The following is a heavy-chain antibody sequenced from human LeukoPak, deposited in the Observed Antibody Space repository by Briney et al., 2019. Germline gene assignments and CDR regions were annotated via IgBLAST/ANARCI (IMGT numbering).Heavy chain of an antibody. Sequence: PGGSRRLSCAASGFTVSSNYMSWVRQAPGKGLEWVSSISSSSSYIYYADSVKGRFTISRDNAKNSLYLQMNSLRAEDTAVYYCARGIAGAWGFDYWGQGTLVTVSS. CDR2: ISSSSSYI. CDR1: GFTVSSNY. V-gene: IGHV3-21*01. CDR3: ARGIAGAWGFDY. J-gene: IGHJ4*02. D-gene: IGHD6-13*01.